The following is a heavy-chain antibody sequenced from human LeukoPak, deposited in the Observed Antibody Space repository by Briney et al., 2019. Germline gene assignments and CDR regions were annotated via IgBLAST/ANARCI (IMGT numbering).Heavy chain of an antibody. CDR3: ARPVWCSATICTGPFDV. CDR1: GESFRHYY. V-gene: IGHV4-34*01. J-gene: IGHJ4*02. CDR2: IDYLGRT. Sequence: SEILSLTCAVYGESFRHYYWTWIRQTSAKGLEWIGEIDYLGRTSYNPSLKSRLTISVDTSKNQFSLRLSSITAADTAVYYCARPVWCSATICTGPFDVWGQGTLVAVSS. D-gene: IGHD3-16*01.